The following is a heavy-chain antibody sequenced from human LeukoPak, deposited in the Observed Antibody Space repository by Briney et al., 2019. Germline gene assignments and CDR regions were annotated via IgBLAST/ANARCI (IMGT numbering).Heavy chain of an antibody. Sequence: SETLSLTCSASGGSISSYYWNWIRQPPGKGLEWVGYIHYSGSTNYNPSLNSRVTISIDMSQNQFSLNLTSVTAADTAVYYCARDFVGLKSYGMDVWGQGTTVTVSS. CDR3: ARDFVGLKSYGMDV. V-gene: IGHV4-59*01. CDR2: IHYSGST. CDR1: GGSISSYY. D-gene: IGHD3-3*01. J-gene: IGHJ6*02.